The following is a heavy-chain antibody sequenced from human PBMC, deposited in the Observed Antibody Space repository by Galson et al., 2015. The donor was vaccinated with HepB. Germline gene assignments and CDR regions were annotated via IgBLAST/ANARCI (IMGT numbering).Heavy chain of an antibody. Sequence: SVKVSCKGSGYTFTGYYMHWVRQAPGQGLEWMGRVNPNSGGTNYAQKFQDRVTMTRDTSITTFYMELSSLRSDDTAVYYCTRDRAVTMFDYWGQGTLVSVSS. CDR3: TRDRAVTMFDY. CDR2: VNPNSGGT. J-gene: IGHJ4*02. D-gene: IGHD4-17*01. V-gene: IGHV1-2*06. CDR1: GYTFTGYY.